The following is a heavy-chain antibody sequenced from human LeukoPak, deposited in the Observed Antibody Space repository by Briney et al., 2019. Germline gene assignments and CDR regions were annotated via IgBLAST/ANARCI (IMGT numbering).Heavy chain of an antibody. CDR1: GFTFSNAW. J-gene: IGHJ4*02. V-gene: IGHV3-15*01. CDR2: IKSKPDGETI. D-gene: IGHD3-10*01. Sequence: GGSLRLSCVGSGFTFSNAWMTGVRQAPGKGLEWVARIKSKPDGETIDYAAPVKGRFTISRDDSKNTVYLQMNSLNSEDTAVYYCTTGTMVRGGPGFDYWGQGTLVIVSS. CDR3: TTGTMVRGGPGFDY.